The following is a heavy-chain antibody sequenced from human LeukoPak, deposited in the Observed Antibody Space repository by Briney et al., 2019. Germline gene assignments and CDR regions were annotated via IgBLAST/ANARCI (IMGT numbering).Heavy chain of an antibody. CDR1: GGSISGYY. D-gene: IGHD4-17*01. J-gene: IGHJ4*02. CDR3: TRHRLSGSTVTFFDI. V-gene: IGHV4-59*08. CDR2: ISHSGSA. Sequence: AETLSLTCTVSGGSISGYYWSWIRQPPGKGLEWIGFISHSGSAYYNTSLNSRVTISLDTSKNQFSLILRSVTAADTAIYYCTRHRLSGSTVTFFDIWGQGTLVTVSS.